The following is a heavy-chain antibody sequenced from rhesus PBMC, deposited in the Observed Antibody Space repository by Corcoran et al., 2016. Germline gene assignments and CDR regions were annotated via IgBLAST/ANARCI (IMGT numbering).Heavy chain of an antibody. CDR2: IYWDDDK. J-gene: IGHJ4*01. V-gene: IGHV2S1*01. D-gene: IGHD5-30*01. CDR1: GFSLSTSGMG. CDR3: ARVGWIQWEFDY. Sequence: QVTLKESGPSLVKPTQTLTLTCTFSGFSLSTSGMGVGWIRQPPGKALERLASIYWDDDKYYSTSLKSRLTNSKDTSKNQVVRTMTNMDPVDTATYYCARVGWIQWEFDYWGQGVLVTVSS.